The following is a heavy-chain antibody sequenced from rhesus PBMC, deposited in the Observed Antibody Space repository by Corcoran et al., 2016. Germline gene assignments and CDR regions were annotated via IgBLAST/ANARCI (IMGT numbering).Heavy chain of an antibody. CDR3: ARTTVAATDYLDY. D-gene: IGHD4-29*01. J-gene: IGHJ4*01. V-gene: IGHV4-165*02. Sequence: QVQLQESGPGLVKPSETLSLTCAVSGCSISGYYWNWIRQPPAKVLELIGYIGGDVGSTFANPSLMRRVTISEATSKTESSLKLNSVTDADTAVYCCARTTVAATDYLDYWGQGVLVTVSS. CDR2: IGGDVGST. CDR1: GCSISGYY.